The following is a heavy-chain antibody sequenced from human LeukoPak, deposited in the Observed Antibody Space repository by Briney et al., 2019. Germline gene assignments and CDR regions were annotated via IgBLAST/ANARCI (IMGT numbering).Heavy chain of an antibody. Sequence: PGGSLRLSRAASGFTFSSYSMNWVRQAPGKGLEWVSYISSSSSTIYYADSVKGRFTISRDNAKNSLYLQMNSLRAEDTAVYYCARVRITIFGFDMDVWGKGTTVTVSS. D-gene: IGHD3-3*01. CDR2: ISSSSSTI. V-gene: IGHV3-48*01. CDR1: GFTFSSYS. J-gene: IGHJ6*03. CDR3: ARVRITIFGFDMDV.